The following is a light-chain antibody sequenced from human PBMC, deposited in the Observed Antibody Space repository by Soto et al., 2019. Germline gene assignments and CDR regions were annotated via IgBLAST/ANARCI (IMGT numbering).Light chain of an antibody. CDR2: EVS. Sequence: QSVLTQPASVSGSPGQSITISCTGTSSDVGGYNYVSWYQQHPGKAPKLMIYEVSNRPSGVSNRFSGSKSANTASLTISGLQAEDEADYYCSSYTSSSALFGGGTKLTVL. CDR3: SSYTSSSAL. J-gene: IGLJ2*01. CDR1: SSDVGGYNY. V-gene: IGLV2-14*01.